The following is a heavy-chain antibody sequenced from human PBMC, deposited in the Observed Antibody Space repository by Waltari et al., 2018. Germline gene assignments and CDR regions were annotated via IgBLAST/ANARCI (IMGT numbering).Heavy chain of an antibody. D-gene: IGHD1-26*01. Sequence: QLQLQESGPGLVKPSETLSLTCTVSGGSISSSSYYWGWVRQPPGKGLEWIGSIYSSGSTNYNPSLKSRVTRAVDTSKNQFSLKLTSVTATDTAVYYCTRRSGTYVYWGQGTLVTVSS. V-gene: IGHV4-39*01. CDR3: TRRSGTYVY. J-gene: IGHJ4*02. CDR2: IYSSGST. CDR1: GGSISSSSYY.